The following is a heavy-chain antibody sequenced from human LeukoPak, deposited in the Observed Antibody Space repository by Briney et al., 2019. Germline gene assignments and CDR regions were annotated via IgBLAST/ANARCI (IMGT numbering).Heavy chain of an antibody. CDR3: AREGPPAWFDP. CDR1: GGSISSYY. V-gene: IGHV4-59*12. J-gene: IGHJ5*02. Sequence: PSETLSLTCTVSGGSISSYYWNWIRQPPGKGLEWIGYIYYSGSTYYNPSLKSRVTISVDTSKNQFSLKLSSVTAADTAVYYCAREGPPAWFDPWGQGTLVTVSS. CDR2: IYYSGST.